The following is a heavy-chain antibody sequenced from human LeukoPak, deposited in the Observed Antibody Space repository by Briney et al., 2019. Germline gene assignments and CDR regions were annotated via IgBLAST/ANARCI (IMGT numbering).Heavy chain of an antibody. CDR3: ARTYYYDSSGYRYYYYYGMDV. Sequence: ASVEVSCKASGYTFTSYAMNWVRQAPGQGLEWMGWINTNTGNPTYAQGFTGRFVFSLDTSVSTAYLQISSLKAEDTAVYYCARTYYYDSSGYRYYYYYGMDVWGQGTTVTVSS. D-gene: IGHD3-22*01. CDR2: INTNTGNP. V-gene: IGHV7-4-1*02. CDR1: GYTFTSYA. J-gene: IGHJ6*02.